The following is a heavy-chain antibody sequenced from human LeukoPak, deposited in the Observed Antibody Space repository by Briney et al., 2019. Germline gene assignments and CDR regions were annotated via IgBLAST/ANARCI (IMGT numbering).Heavy chain of an antibody. Sequence: ASVKVSCKASGFTFTSSAMQWVRQARGQRLEWIGWIVVGSGNTNYAQKFQERVTITRDMSTSTAYMELSSLRSEDTAVYYCAAAVYCSGGSCYDFDYWGRGTLVTVSS. CDR2: IVVGSGNT. V-gene: IGHV1-58*02. CDR1: GFTFTSSA. J-gene: IGHJ4*02. D-gene: IGHD2-15*01. CDR3: AAAVYCSGGSCYDFDY.